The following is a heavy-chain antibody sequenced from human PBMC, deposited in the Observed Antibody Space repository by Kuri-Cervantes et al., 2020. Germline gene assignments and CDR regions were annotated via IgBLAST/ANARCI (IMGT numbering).Heavy chain of an antibody. CDR3: ARPGYSNYFDY. CDR1: GGSISSYY. D-gene: IGHD4-11*01. J-gene: IGHJ4*02. Sequence: SETLSLTCTVSGGSISSYYWSWIRQPPGKGLEWIGEINHSGSTNCNPSLKSRVTISVDTSKNQFSLKLGSVTAADTAVYCCARPGYSNYFDYWGQGILVTVSS. CDR2: INHSGST. V-gene: IGHV4-59*12.